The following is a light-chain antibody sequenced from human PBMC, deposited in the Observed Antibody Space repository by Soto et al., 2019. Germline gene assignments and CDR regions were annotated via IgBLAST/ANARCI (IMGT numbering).Light chain of an antibody. J-gene: IGKJ4*01. CDR3: QQYKSYSLT. Sequence: DIRMTQSLSTLSASVGDRVTITCRASQSISSWLAWYQHKPGKAPKLLIYKASSLESGVPSRFSGSGSGTEFTLAISSLQADDFATYYCQQYKSYSLTFGGGTQVAIK. V-gene: IGKV1-5*03. CDR2: KAS. CDR1: QSISSW.